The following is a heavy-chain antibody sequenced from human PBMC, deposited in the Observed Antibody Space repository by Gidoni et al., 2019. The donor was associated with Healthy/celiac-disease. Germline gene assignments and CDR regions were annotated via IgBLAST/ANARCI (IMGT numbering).Heavy chain of an antibody. CDR1: GFPFSSYA. J-gene: IGHJ4*02. Sequence: EVQLLESGGGLVQPGGSLRLSCAASGFPFSSYAMSWVRQAPGKGLEWVSAISGSGGSTYYADSVKGRFTISRDNSKNTLYLQMNSLRAEDTAVYYCAKGSNYYDSSGYYGALGYWGQGTLVTVSS. V-gene: IGHV3-23*01. CDR2: ISGSGGST. D-gene: IGHD3-22*01. CDR3: AKGSNYYDSSGYYGALGY.